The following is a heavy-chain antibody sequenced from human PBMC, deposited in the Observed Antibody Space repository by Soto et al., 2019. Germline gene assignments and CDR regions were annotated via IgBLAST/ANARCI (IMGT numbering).Heavy chain of an antibody. V-gene: IGHV3-30-3*01. D-gene: IGHD3-22*01. CDR1: GFTFSSYA. CDR2: ISYDGSNI. CDR3: ARDRGTMIVVEHMDV. Sequence: QVQLVESGGGVVQPGRSLRLSCAASGFTFSSYAMHWVRQAPGKGLEWVAVISYDGSNIYYADSVKGRFTISRDNSKNTLYLQMNSLRAEYTAVYYCARDRGTMIVVEHMDVWGQGTTVTVSS. J-gene: IGHJ6*02.